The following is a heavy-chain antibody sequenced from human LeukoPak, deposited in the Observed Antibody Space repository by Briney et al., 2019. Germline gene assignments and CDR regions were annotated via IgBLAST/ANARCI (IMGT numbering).Heavy chain of an antibody. Sequence: GGSLRLSCAASGFTVSNNYMSWVRQAPGKGLEWVSVIYSGGSTYYADSVKGRFTISRDNSKNTLYLQMNSLRVEDTAVYYCARDPGGDVGEKPPNWFDPWGQGTLVTVSS. V-gene: IGHV3-53*01. CDR3: ARDPGGDVGEKPPNWFDP. D-gene: IGHD3-10*01. CDR2: IYSGGST. CDR1: GFTVSNNY. J-gene: IGHJ5*02.